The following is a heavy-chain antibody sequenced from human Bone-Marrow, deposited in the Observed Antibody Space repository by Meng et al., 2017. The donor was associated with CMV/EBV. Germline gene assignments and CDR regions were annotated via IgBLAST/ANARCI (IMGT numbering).Heavy chain of an antibody. CDR2: INPNSGGT. J-gene: IGHJ4*02. D-gene: IGHD3-22*01. V-gene: IGHV1-2*02. CDR3: ARDISPQWLLLI. Sequence: QVQLVQSGAEVKKPGXSVKVSCKASGYTFTSYGISWVRQAPGQGLEWMGWINPNSGGTNYAQKFQGRVTMTRDTSISTAYMELSRLRSDDTAVYYCARDISPQWLLLIWGQGTLVTVSS. CDR1: GYTFTSYG.